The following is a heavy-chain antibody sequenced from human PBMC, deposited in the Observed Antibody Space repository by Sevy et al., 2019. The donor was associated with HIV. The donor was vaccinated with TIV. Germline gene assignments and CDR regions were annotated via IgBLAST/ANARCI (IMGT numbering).Heavy chain of an antibody. CDR1: GFVFEDYG. Sequence: GGSLRLSCAASGFVFEDYGMNWVRQAPGKGLECVSGINWNGGSTGYADSVKGRFTNSRDNAKNSLYLQMNSLRAEDTAIYYCARVRSCGGACYYFDTWGKGALVTVSS. D-gene: IGHD2-21*02. V-gene: IGHV3-20*04. CDR3: ARVRSCGGACYYFDT. J-gene: IGHJ4*02. CDR2: INWNGGST.